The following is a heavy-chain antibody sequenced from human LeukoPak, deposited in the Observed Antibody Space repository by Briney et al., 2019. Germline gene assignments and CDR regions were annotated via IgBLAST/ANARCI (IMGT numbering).Heavy chain of an antibody. CDR3: AKDQGYFTSAGY. Sequence: GGSLRLSXAASGFTFSTYGMHWVSQAPGKGLEWVAFIQYDGSNKYYTDSVKGRFTISRDNSKNTLYLQMNSLRAEDTAVYYCAKDQGYFTSAGYWGQGTLVTVSS. CDR1: GFTFSTYG. V-gene: IGHV3-30*02. CDR2: IQYDGSNK. D-gene: IGHD2-8*01. J-gene: IGHJ4*02.